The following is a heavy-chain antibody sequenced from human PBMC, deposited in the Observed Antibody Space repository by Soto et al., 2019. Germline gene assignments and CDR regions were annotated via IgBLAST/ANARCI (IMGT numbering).Heavy chain of an antibody. V-gene: IGHV2-5*01. D-gene: IGHD6-13*01. J-gene: IGHJ5*02. CDR2: IYWNDDK. CDR1: GFSLSTSVVG. Sequence: GPTRVNPTHTLTLTCTFSGFSLSTSVVGVGWIRQPPGKALEWLALIYWNDDKRYSPSLKSRLTITKDTSKNQVVLTMTNMDPVDTATYYCAHRRGGYSSSCYGPFDPWGQGTLVTVSS. CDR3: AHRRGGYSSSCYGPFDP.